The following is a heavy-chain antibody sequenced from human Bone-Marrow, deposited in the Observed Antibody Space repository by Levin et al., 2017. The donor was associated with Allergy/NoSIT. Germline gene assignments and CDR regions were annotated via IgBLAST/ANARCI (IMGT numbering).Heavy chain of an antibody. CDR1: GYTFTRNT. J-gene: IGHJ4*02. V-gene: IGHV7-4-1*02. Sequence: ASVKVSCKASGYTFTRNTMNWVRQAPGQGLEWMGWIITNTGNPRNAQGFTGRFVFSLDTSVSTAYLQISSLKTEDTAIYYCARGHDSSGWYDYFDYWGQGTLVSVSS. D-gene: IGHD6-19*01. CDR2: IITNTGNP. CDR3: ARGHDSSGWYDYFDY.